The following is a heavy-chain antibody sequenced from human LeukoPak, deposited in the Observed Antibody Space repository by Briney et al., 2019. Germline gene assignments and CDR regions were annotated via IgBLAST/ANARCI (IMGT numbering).Heavy chain of an antibody. CDR2: IYSGGST. D-gene: IGHD1-14*01. CDR3: ASTTVRDAFDV. V-gene: IGHV3-53*01. Sequence: GGSLRLSCAASGVNISINYMTWVRQAPGKGLDWVSVIYSGGSTFYADSVKGRFTISRDISKNTLFLQMNSLRPEDTAVYYCASTTVRDAFDVWGQGTMVIVSS. J-gene: IGHJ3*01. CDR1: GVNISINY.